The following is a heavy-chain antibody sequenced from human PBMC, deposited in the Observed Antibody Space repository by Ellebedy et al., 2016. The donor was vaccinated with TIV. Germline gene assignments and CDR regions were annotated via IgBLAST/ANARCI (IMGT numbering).Heavy chain of an antibody. Sequence: GESLKISXAASGFTFSDYAMHWVRQAPGKGLEWVSSISSSSSYIYYADSVKGRFTISRDNAKNSLYLQMNGLRAEETAVYYCARFKGYDYYYYYYMDVWGKGTTVTVSS. D-gene: IGHD5-12*01. CDR1: GFTFSDYA. CDR3: ARFKGYDYYYYYYMDV. CDR2: ISSSSSYI. J-gene: IGHJ6*03. V-gene: IGHV3-21*01.